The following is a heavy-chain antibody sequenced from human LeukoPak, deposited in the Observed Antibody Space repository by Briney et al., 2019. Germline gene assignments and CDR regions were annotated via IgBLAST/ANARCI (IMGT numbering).Heavy chain of an antibody. CDR3: ARPFMYYFGSETYYWFDP. V-gene: IGHV3-7*01. J-gene: IGHJ5*02. Sequence: GGSLRLSCEASGFTFTTYWMGWVRQAPGKGLEWVASIKQDGSVKYYVDSVKGRFTISRDNAKNSLYLQMNSLRAEDTAMYYCARPFMYYFGSETYYWFDPWGQGTLVTVSS. CDR2: IKQDGSVK. CDR1: GFTFTTYW. D-gene: IGHD3-10*01.